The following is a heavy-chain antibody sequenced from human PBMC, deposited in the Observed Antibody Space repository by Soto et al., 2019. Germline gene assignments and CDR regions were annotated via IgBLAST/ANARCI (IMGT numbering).Heavy chain of an antibody. CDR3: ARLIDYGDYGDWFDP. CDR2: IYPGDSDT. CDR1: GYSFTSYW. D-gene: IGHD4-17*01. J-gene: IGHJ5*02. Sequence: GESLKISCKGSGYSFTSYWIGWVRQMPGKGLEWMGIIYPGDSDTRYSPSFQGQVTISADKSISTAYLQWSSLKASDTAMYYCARLIDYGDYGDWFDPWGQGTLVTVSS. V-gene: IGHV5-51*01.